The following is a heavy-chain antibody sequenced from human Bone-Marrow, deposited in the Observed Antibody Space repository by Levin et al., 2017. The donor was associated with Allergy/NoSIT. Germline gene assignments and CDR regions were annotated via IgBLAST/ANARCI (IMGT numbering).Heavy chain of an antibody. Sequence: GESLKISCAASGFIFSSYGIHWVRQAPGKGLEWVAVIWSDGNNKYYADSVKGRFTISRDNSNNTLSLQMNSLTVEDTAVYYCARNARQLRWEYYFDSWGQGTLVTVSS. CDR1: GFIFSSYG. CDR3: ARNARQLRWEYYFDS. V-gene: IGHV3-33*01. D-gene: IGHD4-23*01. J-gene: IGHJ4*02. CDR2: IWSDGNNK.